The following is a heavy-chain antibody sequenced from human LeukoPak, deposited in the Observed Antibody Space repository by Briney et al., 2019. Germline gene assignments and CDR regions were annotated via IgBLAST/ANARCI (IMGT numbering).Heavy chain of an antibody. CDR2: ISSSGSTI. CDR3: AELGITMIGGV. J-gene: IGHJ6*04. D-gene: IGHD3-10*02. V-gene: IGHV3-48*03. Sequence: GGSLRLSCAASGFTFSSYEMDWVRQAPGKGLEWVSYISSSGSTIYYADSVKCRFTISRDNAKNSLYLQMNSLRAEDTAVYYCAELGITMIGGVWGKGTTVTISS. CDR1: GFTFSSYE.